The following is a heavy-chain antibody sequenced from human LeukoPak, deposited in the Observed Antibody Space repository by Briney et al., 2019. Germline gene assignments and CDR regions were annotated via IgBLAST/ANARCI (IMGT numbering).Heavy chain of an antibody. CDR2: TYYWCNCYK. J-gene: IGHJ5*01. CDR1: GDSVSSHCAA. V-gene: IGHV6-1*01. CDR3: SSESHWFDS. Sequence: QTLSLTCAISGDSVSSHCAAWNWIRQSPSRGLEWLGRTYYWCNCYKDYAVSVSSRITVNPDKYKNQFSLQLNSVTPEDTVVYYCSSESHWFDSWGQGTLVTVSS.